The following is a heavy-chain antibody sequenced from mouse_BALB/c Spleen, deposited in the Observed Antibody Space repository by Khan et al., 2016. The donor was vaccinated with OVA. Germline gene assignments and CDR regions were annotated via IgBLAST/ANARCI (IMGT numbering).Heavy chain of an antibody. CDR1: GYTFTSDW. CDR3: ADHGSNSAWFAY. D-gene: IGHD1-1*01. J-gene: IGHJ3*01. Sequence: QIQLVQSGAELAKPGASVKMSCKASGYTFTSDWMHWVKQRPGQGLEWIGYINPSTGYSEYNQKFKDKATLTADKYSSTAYMQLSSLTSDDSAVYYCADHGSNSAWFAYWGQGTLVTVSA. CDR2: INPSTGYS. V-gene: IGHV1-7*01.